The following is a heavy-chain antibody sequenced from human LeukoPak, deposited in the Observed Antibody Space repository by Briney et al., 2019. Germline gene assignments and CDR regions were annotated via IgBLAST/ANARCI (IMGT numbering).Heavy chain of an antibody. Sequence: GGSLRLSCAASGFTVSSNYMSRVRQAPGKGLEWVSVIYSGGSTYYADSVKGRFTISRDNSKNTLYLQMNSLRAEDTAVYYCARQARQGVIKIDYWGQGTLVTVSS. V-gene: IGHV3-66*02. CDR1: GFTVSSNY. CDR2: IYSGGST. J-gene: IGHJ4*02. D-gene: IGHD3-10*01. CDR3: ARQARQGVIKIDY.